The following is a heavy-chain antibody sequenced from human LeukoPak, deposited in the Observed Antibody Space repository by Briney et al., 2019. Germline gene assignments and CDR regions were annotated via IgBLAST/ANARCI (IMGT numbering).Heavy chain of an antibody. V-gene: IGHV3-66*01. J-gene: IGHJ4*02. D-gene: IGHD6-19*01. CDR3: ARAPGKAVAGSLDY. CDR1: GFTVSSNY. Sequence: PGGSLRLSCAASGFTVSSNYMSWVRQAPGKGLEWVSVIYSGGSTYYADSVKGRFTISRDNSKNTLYLQMNSLRAGDTAVYYCARAPGKAVAGSLDYWGQGTLVTVSS. CDR2: IYSGGST.